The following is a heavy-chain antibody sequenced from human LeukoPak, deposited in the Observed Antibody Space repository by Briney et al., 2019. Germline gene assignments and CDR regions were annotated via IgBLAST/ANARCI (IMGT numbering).Heavy chain of an antibody. Sequence: GGSLRLSCAASGFTFSGYAMSWVRQAPGKGLEWVSAISGSGGSTYYADSVKGRFTISRDNSKNTLYLQMNSLRAEDTAVYYCAKALRLGELSFSYWGQGTLVTVSS. CDR1: GFTFSGYA. J-gene: IGHJ4*02. D-gene: IGHD3-16*02. CDR3: AKALRLGELSFSY. V-gene: IGHV3-23*01. CDR2: ISGSGGST.